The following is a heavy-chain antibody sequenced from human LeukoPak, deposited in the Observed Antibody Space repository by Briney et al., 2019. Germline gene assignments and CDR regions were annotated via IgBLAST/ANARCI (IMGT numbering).Heavy chain of an antibody. D-gene: IGHD5-24*01. CDR1: GFTFSSYA. J-gene: IGHJ4*02. CDR3: ARDGGWLQLFDS. Sequence: GGSLRLSCAASGFTFSSYAMHWVRQAPGKGLEWVAVISYDGSNKYYADSVKGRFTISRDNSKNTLYLQMNSLRAEDTAVSYCARDGGWLQLFDSWGQGTLVTVSS. CDR2: ISYDGSNK. V-gene: IGHV3-30-3*01.